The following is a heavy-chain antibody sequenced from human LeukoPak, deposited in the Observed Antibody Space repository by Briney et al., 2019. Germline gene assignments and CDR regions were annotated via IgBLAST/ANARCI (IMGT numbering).Heavy chain of an antibody. J-gene: IGHJ4*02. V-gene: IGHV1-69*04. CDR1: GGTFSSYA. CDR2: IIPILGVA. Sequence: SVKVSCKASGGTFSSYAISWVRQAPGQGLEWMGRIIPILGVANYAQKFQGRVTITADKSTSTAYMELSSLRSEDTAVYYCARDLHSGSYVFDYWGQGTLVTVSS. D-gene: IGHD1-26*01. CDR3: ARDLHSGSYVFDY.